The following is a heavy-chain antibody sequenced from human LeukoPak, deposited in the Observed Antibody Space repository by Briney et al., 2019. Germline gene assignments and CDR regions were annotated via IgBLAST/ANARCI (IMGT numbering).Heavy chain of an antibody. J-gene: IGHJ4*02. CDR2: IYYSGST. D-gene: IGHD3-10*01. Sequence: PSETLSLTCTVSGGSISSSSYYWGWIRQPPGKGLEWIGSIYYSGSTYYNPSRKSRVTISVDTSKNQFSLKLSSVTAADTAVYYCARGSYGSGSYRWGQGTLVAVSS. V-gene: IGHV4-39*07. CDR1: GGSISSSSYY. CDR3: ARGSYGSGSYR.